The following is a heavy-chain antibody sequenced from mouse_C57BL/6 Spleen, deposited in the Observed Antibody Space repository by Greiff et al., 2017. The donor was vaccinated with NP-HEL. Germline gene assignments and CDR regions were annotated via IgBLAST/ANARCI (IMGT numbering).Heavy chain of an antibody. CDR1: GYTFTSYG. J-gene: IGHJ4*01. V-gene: IGHV1-81*01. CDR3: ARSYYGSSYAMDY. D-gene: IGHD1-1*01. Sequence: VQLQESGAELARPGASVKLSCKASGYTFTSYGISWVKQRTGQGLEWIGEIYPRSGNTYYTEKLKGKATLTADKSSSTAYMELRSLTSEDSAVYFCARSYYGSSYAMDYWGQGTSVTVSS. CDR2: IYPRSGNT.